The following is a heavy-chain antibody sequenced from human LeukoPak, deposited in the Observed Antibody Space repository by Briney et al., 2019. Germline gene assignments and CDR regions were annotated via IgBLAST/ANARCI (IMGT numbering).Heavy chain of an antibody. V-gene: IGHV3-21*04. CDR2: ITSSSSYI. Sequence: PGGSLRLSCAASGFTFSTSSMNWVRQAPGKGLEWVSSITSSSSYIYYADSVKGRFTISRDNSKNTLYLQMNSLRADDTVLYYCARDRRYASFDNWGQGTLVTVSS. J-gene: IGHJ4*02. CDR1: GFTFSTSS. D-gene: IGHD1-1*01. CDR3: ARDRRYASFDN.